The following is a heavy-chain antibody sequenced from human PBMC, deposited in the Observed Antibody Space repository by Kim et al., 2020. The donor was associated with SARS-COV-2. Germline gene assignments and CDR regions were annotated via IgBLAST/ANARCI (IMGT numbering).Heavy chain of an antibody. CDR2: NT. CDR3: ARDLGDGMDV. J-gene: IGHJ6*02. V-gene: IGHV1-18*01. Sequence: NTNYAQNLQGRVTMTTDPSTSTAYMELRSLRSDDTAVYYCARDLGDGMDVWGQGTTVTVSS. D-gene: IGHD3-10*01.